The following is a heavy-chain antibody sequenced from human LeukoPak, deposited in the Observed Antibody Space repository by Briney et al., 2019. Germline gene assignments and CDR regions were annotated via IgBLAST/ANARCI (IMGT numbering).Heavy chain of an antibody. Sequence: GGALRLSCAASGFTVSNYWMSWVRQAPGKGLDGVANIKQAGSNIYYVDSVKGRFTISSDNAKKSLYLQMNSLRAEDTAVYYCTRSGTYAFDCWGQGGLVTVSS. CDR3: TRSGTYAFDC. CDR2: IKQAGSNI. D-gene: IGHD1-26*01. CDR1: GFTVSNYW. V-gene: IGHV3-7*01. J-gene: IGHJ4*02.